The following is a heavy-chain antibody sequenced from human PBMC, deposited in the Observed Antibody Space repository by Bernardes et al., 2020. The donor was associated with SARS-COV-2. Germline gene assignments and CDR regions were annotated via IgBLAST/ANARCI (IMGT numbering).Heavy chain of an antibody. Sequence: VGALILSCAASGFTFSSSAMSWVRQAPGPGLEWVSAISGSGGSTYYADSVKGRFTISRDNSKNTLYLQMNSLRAEDTAVYYCARSSSTCCDCWGQGILVTGSS. CDR1: GFTFSSSA. D-gene: IGHD2-2*01. V-gene: IGHV3-23*01. J-gene: IGHJ4*02. CDR3: ARSSSTCCDC. CDR2: ISGSGGST.